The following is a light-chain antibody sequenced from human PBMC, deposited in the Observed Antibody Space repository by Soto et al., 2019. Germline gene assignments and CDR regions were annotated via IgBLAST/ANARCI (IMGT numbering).Light chain of an antibody. J-gene: IGLJ1*01. CDR3: CSYAGNFYV. CDR2: DVS. V-gene: IGLV2-11*01. Sequence: QSALTQPRSVSGSPGQSVTISCTGTSSDVGGYDYVSWYQQHPGKAPKLMIYDVSKRPSGVPDRFSGSKSGNTASLTISGLQAEDEADYYCCSYAGNFYVFGTATKGTVL. CDR1: SSDVGGYDY.